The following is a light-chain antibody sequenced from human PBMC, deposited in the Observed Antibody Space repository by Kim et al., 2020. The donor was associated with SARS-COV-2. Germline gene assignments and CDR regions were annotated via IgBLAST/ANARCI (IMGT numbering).Light chain of an antibody. CDR3: AAWDDSLSGPV. V-gene: IGLV1-47*02. CDR2: SNN. CDR1: TSKFGSNY. Sequence: GQRVTISSSGSTSKFGSNYVYWYQQLPGTAPKLLIYSNNQRPSGVPDRFSGSKSGTSASLAISGLRSEDEADYYCAAWDDSLSGPVFGGGTQLTVL. J-gene: IGLJ3*02.